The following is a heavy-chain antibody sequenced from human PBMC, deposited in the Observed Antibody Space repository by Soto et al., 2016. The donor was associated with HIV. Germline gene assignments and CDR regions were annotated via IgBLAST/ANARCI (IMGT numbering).Heavy chain of an antibody. Sequence: VQLVESGGGVVQPGRSLRLSCVASRFTFSSYGMHWVRQPPGKGLEWVAVIWYDGSKRYYADSVMGRFTISRDNSRNTLYLEMSQLRADDTAVYYCARPKPYWSSQDMDALDTWGQGKQWSPSHQ. CDR3: ARPKPYWSSQDMDALDT. D-gene: IGHD1-1*01. V-gene: IGHV3-33*01. CDR1: RFTFSSYG. J-gene: IGHJ3*02. CDR2: IWYDGSKR.